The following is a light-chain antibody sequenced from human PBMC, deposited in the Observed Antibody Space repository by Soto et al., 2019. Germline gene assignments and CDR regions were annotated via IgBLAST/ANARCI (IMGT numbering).Light chain of an antibody. CDR2: EDN. Sequence: QSVLTQPPSVSAAPGQKVTISCSGSSSNTGKNFVSWYQQRPGTAPRVLIFEDNKRLSRIPDRFSGSKSATSATLDITGLQTGDEADYYCASFDSSLYGVVFGGGTKLTVL. V-gene: IGLV1-51*02. CDR3: ASFDSSLYGVV. J-gene: IGLJ2*01. CDR1: SSNTGKNF.